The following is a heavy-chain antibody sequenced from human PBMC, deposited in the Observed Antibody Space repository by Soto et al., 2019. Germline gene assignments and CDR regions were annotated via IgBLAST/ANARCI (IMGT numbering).Heavy chain of an antibody. CDR1: GFTFSSYS. CDR2: ISSSSSTI. J-gene: IGHJ4*02. CDR3: ASYVWGSYRYVY. Sequence: EVQLVESGGGLVQPGGSLRLSCAASGFTFSSYSMNWVRQAPGKGLEWVSYISSSSSTIYYADSVKGRFTISRDNAKNSLYLQMNSLRDEDTAVYYCASYVWGSYRYVYWGQGTLDTVSS. V-gene: IGHV3-48*02. D-gene: IGHD3-16*02.